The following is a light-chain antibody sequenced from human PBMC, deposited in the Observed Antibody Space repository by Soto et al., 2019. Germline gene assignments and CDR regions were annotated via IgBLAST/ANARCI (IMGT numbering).Light chain of an antibody. Sequence: QSAQTQPASVSGSPGQSITISCTGTSSDVGGYNYVSWYQQHPGKAPKLMIYDVSNRPSGVSNRFSGSKSGNTASLTISGLKAEDEADYYCSSYTSSSTYVFGTGTKLTVL. CDR1: SSDVGGYNY. CDR2: DVS. J-gene: IGLJ1*01. CDR3: SSYTSSSTYV. V-gene: IGLV2-14*01.